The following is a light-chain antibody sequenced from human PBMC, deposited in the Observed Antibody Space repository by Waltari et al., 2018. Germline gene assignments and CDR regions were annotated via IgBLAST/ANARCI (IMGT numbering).Light chain of an antibody. CDR3: QVWDSSSDHWV. V-gene: IGLV3-21*02. Sequence: SYALTHPPSASFAPAHTASSSWGGNNIRRKSVDLYQQKPGQAPVLVVFDDSDRPSGTPERFSGSNSGNTATLTISRVEAGDEADYYCQVWDSSSDHWVFGGGTKLTVL. J-gene: IGLJ3*02. CDR2: DDS. CDR1: NIRRKS.